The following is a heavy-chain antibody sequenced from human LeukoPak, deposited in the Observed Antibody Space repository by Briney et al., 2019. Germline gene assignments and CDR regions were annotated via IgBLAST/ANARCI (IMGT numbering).Heavy chain of an antibody. CDR1: GFTFSSYA. CDR3: TTNSYGDYFDY. V-gene: IGHV3-15*01. D-gene: IGHD5-18*01. J-gene: IGHJ4*02. CDR2: IKSKTDGGTT. Sequence: PGGSLRLSCAASGFTFSSYAMSWVRQAPGRGLEWVGRIKSKTDGGTTDYAAPVKGRFTISRDDSKNRLYLQMNSLKTEDTAVYYCTTNSYGDYFDYWGQGTLVTVSS.